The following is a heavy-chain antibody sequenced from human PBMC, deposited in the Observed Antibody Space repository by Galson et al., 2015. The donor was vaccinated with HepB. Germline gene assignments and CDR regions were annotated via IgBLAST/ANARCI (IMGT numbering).Heavy chain of an antibody. D-gene: IGHD5/OR15-5a*01. J-gene: IGHJ4*02. V-gene: IGHV3-66*01. CDR1: GFIVSSNY. CDR3: ASCRIESSTSGYFDY. Sequence: SLRLSCAASGFIVSSNYMSWVRQAPGKGLEWVSVIYSGGSIYYADSVKGRFTISRDISRNTLYLQMSSLRADDTAVYYCASCRIESSTSGYFDYWGQGTLVTVSS. CDR2: IYSGGSI.